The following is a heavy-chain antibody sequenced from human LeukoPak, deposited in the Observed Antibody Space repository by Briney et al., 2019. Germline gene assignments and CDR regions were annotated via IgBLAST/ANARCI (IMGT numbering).Heavy chain of an antibody. CDR2: MSPSGGRT. D-gene: IGHD4-17*01. CDR3: ARDHDYGDYEGPAAFDS. Sequence: GASVKVSCKAFGSTITDYCMHWLRQAPGQGLEWMGEMSPSGGRTSYAQKFQGRVTMTRDTSTSTVYMELTSLSSEDTAVYYCARDHDYGDYEGPAAFDSWGPGTLVTVSS. CDR1: GSTITDYC. J-gene: IGHJ4*02. V-gene: IGHV1-46*01.